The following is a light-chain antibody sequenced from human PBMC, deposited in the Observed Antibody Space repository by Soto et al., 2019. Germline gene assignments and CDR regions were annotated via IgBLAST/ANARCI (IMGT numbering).Light chain of an antibody. CDR3: QQYGSSPLT. V-gene: IGKV3-20*01. J-gene: IGKJ4*01. CDR1: QSVRSNY. CDR2: DAS. Sequence: EIVLTHSADTLSLSPGERATLSCRASQSVRSNYLAWYQQKPGQAPRFLIYDASSRATGIPDRFSGSGSGTDFTLTISRLEPEDFAVYYCQQYGSSPLTFGGGTKVDIK.